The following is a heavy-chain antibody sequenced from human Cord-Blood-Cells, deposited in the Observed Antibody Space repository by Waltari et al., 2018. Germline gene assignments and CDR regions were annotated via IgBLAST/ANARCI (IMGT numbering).Heavy chain of an antibody. CDR1: GGSFSGYY. CDR3: ASFDGARSYHFDL. D-gene: IGHD3-16*01. Sequence: QVQIQQWGAGLLKPSETLSLPCAVHGGSFSGYYCSWIRQPPGKGLGWIGEINHSGSTNYNPSLKSRVTISVDKSKNQFSLKLSSVTAADTAVYYCASFDGARSYHFDLWGRGTLVTVSS. J-gene: IGHJ2*01. V-gene: IGHV4-34*01. CDR2: INHSGST.